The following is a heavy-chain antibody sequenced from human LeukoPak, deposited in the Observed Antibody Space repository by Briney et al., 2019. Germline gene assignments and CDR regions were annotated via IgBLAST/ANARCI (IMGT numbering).Heavy chain of an antibody. V-gene: IGHV5-51*01. Sequence: GESLKISCKGSGYTFTSHWIGWVRQMPGNGLEWMGILYPGDSETRYSPSFQGQVTISADKSISTAYLQWGSLKASDTAIYYCARKSIIGAGENFDYWGQGTLVTVSS. CDR3: ARKSIIGAGENFDY. CDR2: LYPGDSET. CDR1: GYTFTSHW. J-gene: IGHJ4*02. D-gene: IGHD6-13*01.